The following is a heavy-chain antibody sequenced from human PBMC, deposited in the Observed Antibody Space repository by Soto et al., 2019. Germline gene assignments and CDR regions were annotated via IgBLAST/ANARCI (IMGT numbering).Heavy chain of an antibody. V-gene: IGHV1-3*01. CDR1: GGTFNNFA. D-gene: IGHD5-18*01. J-gene: IGHJ4*02. CDR2: INAGNGNT. CDR3: ARGLNGYLHYFDY. Sequence: ASVKVSCKTSGGTFNNFAISWVRLAPGQRLEWMGWINAGNGNTKYSQKFQGRVAITRDTSASTAYMELSSLRSEDTAVYYCARGLNGYLHYFDYWGQGTLVTVSS.